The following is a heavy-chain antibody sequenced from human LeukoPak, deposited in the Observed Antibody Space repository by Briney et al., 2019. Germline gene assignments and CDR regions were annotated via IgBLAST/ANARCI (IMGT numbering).Heavy chain of an antibody. Sequence: ASVKVSCKVSGASLSETSIHWVRQAPGQWLEWMGGFDPEDGESIFAQRFQGRFSMAEDTSTDTAYMELRSLRPEDTAVYYCATADKWEPLDYWGQGTLVTVSS. V-gene: IGHV1-24*01. D-gene: IGHD1-26*01. CDR2: FDPEDGES. J-gene: IGHJ4*02. CDR1: GASLSETS. CDR3: ATADKWEPLDY.